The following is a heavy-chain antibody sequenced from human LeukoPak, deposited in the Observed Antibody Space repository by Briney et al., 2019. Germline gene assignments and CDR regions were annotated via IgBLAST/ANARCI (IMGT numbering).Heavy chain of an antibody. D-gene: IGHD6-19*01. V-gene: IGHV4-39*01. CDR3: ARLGSSGWYYFDY. J-gene: IGHJ4*02. Sequence: SETLALTCTVSGGSISSSSYYWGWIRHPPGKGLEWLGSIYYSGSTYYHPSLKSRVTISVDTSKNQFSLKLSSVTAADTAVYYCARLGSSGWYYFDYWGQGTLVTVSS. CDR1: GGSISSSSYY. CDR2: IYYSGST.